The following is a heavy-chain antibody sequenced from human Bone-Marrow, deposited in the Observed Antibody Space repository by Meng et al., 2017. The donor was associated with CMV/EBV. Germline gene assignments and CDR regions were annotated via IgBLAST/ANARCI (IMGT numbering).Heavy chain of an antibody. CDR1: GFTFSSYA. V-gene: IGHV3-30-3*01. CDR3: ARGPWFDP. J-gene: IGHJ5*02. CDR2: ISYDGSNK. Sequence: GESLKISCAASGFTFSSYAMHWVCQAPGKGLEWVAVISYDGSNKYYADSVKGRFTISRDNSKNTLYLQMNSLRAEDTAVYYCARGPWFDPWGQGTLVTVSS.